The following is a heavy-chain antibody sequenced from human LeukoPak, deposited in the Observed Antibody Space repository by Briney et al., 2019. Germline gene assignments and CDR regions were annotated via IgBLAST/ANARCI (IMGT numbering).Heavy chain of an antibody. Sequence: GGALRLSCAASGFTFSSYAMHWVRQAPGKGLEWVAVISYEGSNKYYAGSVKGRFTISRDNAKKTLYLQMNSLRAEDTAVYYCARQYYDILTGSAYYFDYWGQGTLVTVSS. CDR1: GFTFSSYA. V-gene: IGHV3-30*01. CDR2: ISYEGSNK. J-gene: IGHJ4*02. D-gene: IGHD3-9*01. CDR3: ARQYYDILTGSAYYFDY.